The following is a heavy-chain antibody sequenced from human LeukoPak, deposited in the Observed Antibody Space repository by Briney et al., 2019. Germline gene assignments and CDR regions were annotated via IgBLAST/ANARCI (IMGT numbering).Heavy chain of an antibody. CDR3: ARNHYYDSSGYYYYYYYMDV. Sequence: PGGSLRLSCAASGFTVSSNYMSWVRQAPGKGLEWVSVIYSGGSTYYADSVKGRFTISRDNSKNTLYLQMNSLRAEDTAVYNCARNHYYDSSGYYYYYYYMDVWGKGTRSPSP. J-gene: IGHJ6*03. CDR2: IYSGGST. CDR1: GFTVSSNY. V-gene: IGHV3-53*01. D-gene: IGHD3-22*01.